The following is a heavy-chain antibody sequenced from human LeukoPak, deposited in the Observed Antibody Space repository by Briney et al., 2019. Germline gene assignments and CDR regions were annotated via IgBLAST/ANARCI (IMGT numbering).Heavy chain of an antibody. CDR2: IYYSGST. CDR1: GGSISSYY. J-gene: IGHJ4*02. Sequence: SETLSLTCTVSGGSISSYYWSWIRQPPGKGLEWIGYIYYSGSTNYNPSLKSRVTISVDTSKNQFSLKPSSVTAADTAVYYCARLSIAAAAMYFDYWGQGTLVTVSS. V-gene: IGHV4-59*01. CDR3: ARLSIAAAAMYFDY. D-gene: IGHD6-13*01.